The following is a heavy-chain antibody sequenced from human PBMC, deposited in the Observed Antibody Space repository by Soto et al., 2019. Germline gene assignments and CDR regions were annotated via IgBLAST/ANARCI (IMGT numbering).Heavy chain of an antibody. Sequence: EASVKVSCKASGYTFTSYYMHWVRQAPGQGLEWMGIINPSGGSTSYAQKFQGRVTMTRDTSTSTVYMELSSLRSEDTAVYYCARDLTGITIFGVVHYGMDVWGQGTTVTVSS. CDR2: INPSGGST. J-gene: IGHJ6*02. CDR1: GYTFTSYY. D-gene: IGHD3-3*01. CDR3: ARDLTGITIFGVVHYGMDV. V-gene: IGHV1-46*01.